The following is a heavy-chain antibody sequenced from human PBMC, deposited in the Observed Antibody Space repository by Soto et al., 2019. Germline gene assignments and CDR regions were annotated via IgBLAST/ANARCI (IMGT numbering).Heavy chain of an antibody. D-gene: IGHD2-2*01. Sequence: ASVKVSCRASGYTFTSYGISWVRQAPGQGLEWMGWISAYNGNTNYAQKLQGRVTMTTDTSTSTAYMELRSLRSDDTAVYYCARASTRKGPFDYWGQGTLVTVSS. CDR3: ARASTRKGPFDY. J-gene: IGHJ4*02. CDR1: GYTFTSYG. CDR2: ISAYNGNT. V-gene: IGHV1-18*01.